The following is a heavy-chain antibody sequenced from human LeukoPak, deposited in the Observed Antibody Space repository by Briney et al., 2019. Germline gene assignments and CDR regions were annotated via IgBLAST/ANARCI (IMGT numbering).Heavy chain of an antibody. V-gene: IGHV1-2*02. D-gene: IGHD2-21*02. CDR3: ARALAYCGGDCYSPYYWFDP. CDR1: GYIFITSS. CDR2: INPNSGGT. J-gene: IGHJ5*02. Sequence: GASVKVSCKASGYIFITSSIHWVRQAPGQGLEWMGWINPNSGGTNYAQKFQGRVTMTRDTSISTAYMELSRLRSDDTAVYYCARALAYCGGDCYSPYYWFDPWGQGTLVTVSS.